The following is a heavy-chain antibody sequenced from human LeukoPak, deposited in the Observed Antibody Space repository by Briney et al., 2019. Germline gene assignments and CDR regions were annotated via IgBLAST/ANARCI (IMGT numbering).Heavy chain of an antibody. CDR3: ARGEDVSGYRTDC. V-gene: IGHV4-38-2*02. CDR1: DYSISSGFF. CDR2: IYRTGST. Sequence: PSETLSLTCTVSDYSISSGFFWGWVRQSPGKGLEWIGNIYRTGSTNYHPSLKSRVTISVDTSKNQFSLKLSSVTAADTATYYCARGEDVSGYRTDCWGQGTLVTVSS. J-gene: IGHJ4*02. D-gene: IGHD3-3*01.